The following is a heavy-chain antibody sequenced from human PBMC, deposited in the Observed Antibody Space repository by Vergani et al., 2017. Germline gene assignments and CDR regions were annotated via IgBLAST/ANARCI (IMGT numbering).Heavy chain of an antibody. CDR1: GYTFTSYG. D-gene: IGHD3-3*01. J-gene: IGHJ6*03. CDR3: ARERYYDFWSGYLYYYYYYMDV. V-gene: IGHV1-18*04. CDR2: ISAYNGNT. Sequence: QVQLVQSGAEVKKPGASVKVSCKASGYTFTSYGISWVRQAPGQGLEWMGWISAYNGNTNYAQKLQGRVTMTTDTSTSTAYMELRSLRSDDTAVYYCARERYYDFWSGYLYYYYYYMDVWGKGTTVTVSS.